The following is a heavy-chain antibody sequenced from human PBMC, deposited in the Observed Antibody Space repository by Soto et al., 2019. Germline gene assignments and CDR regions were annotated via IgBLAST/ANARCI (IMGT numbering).Heavy chain of an antibody. D-gene: IGHD2-2*01. Sequence: SETLSLTCAVYGGSFSGYYWSWIRQPPGRGLEWIGEINHSGSTNYNPSLKSRVTISVDTSKNQFSLKLSSVTAADTAVYYCARGRTPAAIAYWFDPWGQGTLVTVSS. CDR3: ARGRTPAAIAYWFDP. CDR2: INHSGST. CDR1: GGSFSGYY. V-gene: IGHV4-34*01. J-gene: IGHJ5*02.